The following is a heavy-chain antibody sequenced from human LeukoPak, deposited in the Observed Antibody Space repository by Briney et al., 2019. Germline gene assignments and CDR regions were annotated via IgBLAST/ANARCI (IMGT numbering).Heavy chain of an antibody. Sequence: PGGSLRLSCVASGFTFSSYAMHWVRQAPGKGLEWVALISYDGSNKYYADSVQGRFTISRDNSKNTLYLQMSSLRAEDTAVYYCARGNQLPHPLDYWGQGTLVTVSS. CDR2: ISYDGSNK. CDR1: GFTFSSYA. D-gene: IGHD2-2*01. CDR3: ARGNQLPHPLDY. J-gene: IGHJ4*02. V-gene: IGHV3-30-3*01.